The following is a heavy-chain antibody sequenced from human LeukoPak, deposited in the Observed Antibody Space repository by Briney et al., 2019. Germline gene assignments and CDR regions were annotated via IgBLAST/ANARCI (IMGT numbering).Heavy chain of an antibody. CDR2: INQDESEK. CDR1: GFTFSSYW. CDR3: ARALNPQNGGYPSY. J-gene: IGHJ4*02. D-gene: IGHD2-8*01. V-gene: IGHV3-7*01. Sequence: GGSLRLSCAASGFTFSSYWMTWVRQAPGKGLEWVANINQDESEKYYVDSVKGRFTISRDDSKNTLYLQMNSLRAKDTAVYYCARALNPQNGGYPSYWGQGTLVTVSS.